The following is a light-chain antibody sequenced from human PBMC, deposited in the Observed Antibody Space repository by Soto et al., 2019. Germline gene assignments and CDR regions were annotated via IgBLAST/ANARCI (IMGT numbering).Light chain of an antibody. CDR1: SSNIGAGYD. CDR3: QSYDNRLSGVV. CDR2: GNS. V-gene: IGLV1-40*01. J-gene: IGLJ2*01. Sequence: QAVVTQPPSVSGAPGQRVTISCTGSSSNIGAGYDVHWYRQLPGTAPKLLIYGNSHRPSGVPGRFSGSKSGTSASLAITGLQAEDEADYYCQSYDNRLSGVVFGGGTKLTVL.